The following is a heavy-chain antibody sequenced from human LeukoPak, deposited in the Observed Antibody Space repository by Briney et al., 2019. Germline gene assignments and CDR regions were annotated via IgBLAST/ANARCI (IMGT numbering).Heavy chain of an antibody. CDR1: GFTVSSNY. J-gene: IGHJ4*02. Sequence: PGGSLRLSCAASGFTVSSNYMSWVRQAPGKGLEWVSVIYSVGTTYYADSVKGRFTISRDSSKNTLYLQMNGLRAEDTAVYYCARDRGDYWGQGTLVTVSS. V-gene: IGHV3-53*01. CDR2: IYSVGTT. CDR3: ARDRGDY. D-gene: IGHD5-24*01.